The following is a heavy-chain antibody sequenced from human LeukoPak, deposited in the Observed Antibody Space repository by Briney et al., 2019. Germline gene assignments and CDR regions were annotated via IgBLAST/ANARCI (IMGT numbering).Heavy chain of an antibody. V-gene: IGHV3-23*01. CDR1: GFTFSSYG. D-gene: IGHD4-17*01. CDR3: AKDRWDYGDFGDY. CDR2: ISGSGGST. J-gene: IGHJ4*02. Sequence: GGSLRLSCAASGFTFSSYGMSWVRQAPGKGLEWVSAISGSGGSTYYADSVKGRFTISRDNSKNTLYLQMNSLRAEDTAVYYCAKDRWDYGDFGDYWGQGTLVTVSS.